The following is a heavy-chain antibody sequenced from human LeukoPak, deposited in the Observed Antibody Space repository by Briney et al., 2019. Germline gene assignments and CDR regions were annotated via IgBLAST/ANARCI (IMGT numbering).Heavy chain of an antibody. J-gene: IGHJ4*02. CDR1: GFTFSSYS. D-gene: IGHD6-13*01. V-gene: IGHV3-48*01. Sequence: GGSLRLSCAASGFTFSSYSMNWVRQAPGKGLEWVSYISSSSRTIYYADSVKGRFTISRDNAKNSLYLQMNSLRAEDTAVYYCARGGDSSSWYMRYYFDYWGQGTLVTVSS. CDR3: ARGGDSSSWYMRYYFDY. CDR2: ISSSSRTI.